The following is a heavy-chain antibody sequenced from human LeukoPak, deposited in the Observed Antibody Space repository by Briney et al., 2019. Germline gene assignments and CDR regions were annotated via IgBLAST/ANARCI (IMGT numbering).Heavy chain of an antibody. D-gene: IGHD3-10*01. J-gene: IGHJ4*02. CDR3: ARGMYYYGSGSSFDN. CDR2: ISAGGSST. V-gene: IGHV3-23*01. Sequence: GGSLRLSCAGSGFTFSSYAMSWVRQAPGKGLEWASSISAGGSSTYYTGSVKGRFTISRDNAKNSLYLQMNSLRAEDTAVYYCARGMYYYGSGSSFDNWGQGTLVTVSS. CDR1: GFTFSSYA.